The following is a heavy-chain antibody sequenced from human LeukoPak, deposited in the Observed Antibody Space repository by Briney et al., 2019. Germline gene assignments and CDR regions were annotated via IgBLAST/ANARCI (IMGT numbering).Heavy chain of an antibody. V-gene: IGHV3-30*01. Sequence: GGSLRLSCAASGFTFSSYAMHWVRQAPGKGLEWVAVISYDGSNKYYADSVKGRFTISRDNSKNTLYLQMNSLRAEDTAVYYCIKDIAAAGTFDYWGQGTLVTVSS. D-gene: IGHD6-13*01. CDR1: GFTFSSYA. J-gene: IGHJ4*02. CDR2: ISYDGSNK. CDR3: IKDIAAAGTFDY.